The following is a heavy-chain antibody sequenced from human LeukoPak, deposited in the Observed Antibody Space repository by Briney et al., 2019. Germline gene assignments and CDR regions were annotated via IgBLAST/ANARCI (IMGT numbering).Heavy chain of an antibody. CDR3: ARLVRTYYYDSSGYYWDY. D-gene: IGHD3-22*01. CDR2: IYYSGST. J-gene: IGHJ4*02. V-gene: IGHV4-59*08. Sequence: SETLSLTCTVSGGSISSYYWSWIRQPPGKGLEYIGYIYYSGSTNYNPSLKSRVTISVDTSKNQFSLKLSSVTAADTAVYYCARLVRTYYYDSSGYYWDYWGQGTLVTVSS. CDR1: GGSISSYY.